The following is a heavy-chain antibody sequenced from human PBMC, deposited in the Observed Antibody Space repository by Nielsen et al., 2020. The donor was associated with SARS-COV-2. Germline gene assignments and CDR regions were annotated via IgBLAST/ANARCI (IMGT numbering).Heavy chain of an antibody. V-gene: IGHV3-66*01. CDR3: ARGGYFDI. Sequence: GESLKISCAASGFAVSSNYLSWDRQAPGKGLEWVSITYSAGNTNYADSVKGRFTISRDDSKNTLYLQMNSLRVEDTAVYYCARGGYFDIWGRGTLVTVSS. CDR2: TYSAGNT. D-gene: IGHD1-26*01. J-gene: IGHJ2*01. CDR1: GFAVSSNY.